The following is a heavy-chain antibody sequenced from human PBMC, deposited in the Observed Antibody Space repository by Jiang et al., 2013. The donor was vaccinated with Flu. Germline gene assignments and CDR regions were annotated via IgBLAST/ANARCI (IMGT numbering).Heavy chain of an antibody. CDR3: ARDPPCSSPSCYTLDY. V-gene: IGHV3-7*01. J-gene: IGHJ4*02. CDR2: INQNGRDK. Sequence: VQLLESGGDLVQPGGSLRLSCVASGFALSSYWMSWVRQTPGKGLEWVANINQNGRDKYYVDSVKGRFTISRDNSKNSLYLQMDSLRAEDSAVYFCARDPPCSSPSCYTLDYWGQGTRVTVSS. CDR1: GFALSSYW. D-gene: IGHD2-2*02.